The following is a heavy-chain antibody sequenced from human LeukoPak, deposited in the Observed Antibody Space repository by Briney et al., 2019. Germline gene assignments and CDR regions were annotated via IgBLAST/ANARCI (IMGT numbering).Heavy chain of an antibody. V-gene: IGHV3-64*02. Sequence: GGSLRLSCAASGFTFSSYAMHWVRQAPGKGLEYVSVISSNGGTTYYADSVKDRFTISRDNSKNTLYLQMGSLRAEDMAVYYCARGGSTGPLDSWGQGTLVTVSS. CDR3: ARGGSTGPLDS. D-gene: IGHD1-14*01. CDR1: GFTFSSYA. J-gene: IGHJ4*02. CDR2: ISSNGGTT.